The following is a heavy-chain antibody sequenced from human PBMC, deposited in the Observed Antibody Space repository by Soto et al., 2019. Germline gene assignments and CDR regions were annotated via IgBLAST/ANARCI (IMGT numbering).Heavy chain of an antibody. Sequence: QVQLVESGGGVVQPGTSLGLSCAASGFSFSSFGMHWVRQAPGKGLEWVAFISYDGNKRSYGDSVKGRFTISRDSSKSTLYLQTNSLRPEDTAVYYCAKALGELSPESYDFWGQGTRVTVSS. CDR2: ISYDGNKR. CDR3: AKALGELSPESYDF. J-gene: IGHJ4*02. D-gene: IGHD3-16*02. V-gene: IGHV3-30*18. CDR1: GFSFSSFG.